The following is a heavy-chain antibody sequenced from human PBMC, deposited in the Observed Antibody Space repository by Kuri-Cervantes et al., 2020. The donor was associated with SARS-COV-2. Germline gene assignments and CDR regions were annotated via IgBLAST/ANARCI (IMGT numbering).Heavy chain of an antibody. CDR3: AKGGDSTLDAFDI. Sequence: GESLKISCAASGFIFSNYGMTWVRQAPGKGLEWVSYISSSSSTIYYADSVKGRFTISRDNSKNTLYLQMNSLRAEDTAVYYCAKGGDSTLDAFDIWGQGTMVTVSS. D-gene: IGHD4-17*01. V-gene: IGHV3-48*01. CDR1: GFIFSNYG. J-gene: IGHJ3*02. CDR2: ISSSSSTI.